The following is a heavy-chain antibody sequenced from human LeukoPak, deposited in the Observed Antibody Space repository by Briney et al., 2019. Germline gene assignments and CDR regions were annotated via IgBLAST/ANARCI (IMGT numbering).Heavy chain of an antibody. D-gene: IGHD3-22*01. V-gene: IGHV1-46*01. CDR3: ARVGEYYYDSSGLMPDY. J-gene: IGHJ4*02. CDR1: GYTFTSYY. Sequence: VASVKVSCKASGYTFTSYYMHWVRQAPRQGLGWMGIINPSGGSTSYAQKFQGRVTMTRDMSTSTVYMELSSLRSEDTAVYYCARVGEYYYDSSGLMPDYWGQGTLVTVSS. CDR2: INPSGGST.